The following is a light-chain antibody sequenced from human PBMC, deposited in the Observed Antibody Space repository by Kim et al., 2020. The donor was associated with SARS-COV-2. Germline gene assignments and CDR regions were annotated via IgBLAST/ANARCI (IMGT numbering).Light chain of an antibody. Sequence: RVTISCTGPSSNIGADYDVHWYQQFPGKAPKVLIYGNNNRPSGVPDRFSGSKSGTSASLAITGLQPEDEADYHCQSYDSSLSGSVFGGGTQLTVL. V-gene: IGLV1-40*01. CDR2: GNN. CDR1: SSNIGADYD. CDR3: QSYDSSLSGSV. J-gene: IGLJ3*02.